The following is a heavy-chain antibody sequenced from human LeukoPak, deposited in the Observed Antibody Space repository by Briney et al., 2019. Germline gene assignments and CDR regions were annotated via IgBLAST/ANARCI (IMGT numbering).Heavy chain of an antibody. CDR3: ARTNFGALSDAFDI. Sequence: SETLSLTCAVSGYSITNGYYWGWIRQPPGKGLEWIGIIYHSGSTYYNPSLKSRATISVDTSKNQFSLKLSSVTAADTAVYYCARTNFGALSDAFDIWGQGTMVTVSS. D-gene: IGHD3-3*01. J-gene: IGHJ3*02. V-gene: IGHV4-38-2*01. CDR1: GYSITNGYY. CDR2: IYHSGST.